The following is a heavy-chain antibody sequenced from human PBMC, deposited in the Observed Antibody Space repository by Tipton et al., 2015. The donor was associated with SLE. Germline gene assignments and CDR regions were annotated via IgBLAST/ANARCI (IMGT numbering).Heavy chain of an antibody. CDR1: GFTFSSYA. J-gene: IGHJ4*02. CDR2: ISSSSSYI. D-gene: IGHD3-9*01. V-gene: IGHV3-21*01. Sequence: SLRLSCAASGFTFSSYAMSWVRQAPGKGLEWVSAISSSSSYIYYADSVKGRFTISRDNAKNSLYLQMNSLRAEDTAVYYCARGYFDWLSEYYFDYWGQGTLVSVSS. CDR3: ARGYFDWLSEYYFDY.